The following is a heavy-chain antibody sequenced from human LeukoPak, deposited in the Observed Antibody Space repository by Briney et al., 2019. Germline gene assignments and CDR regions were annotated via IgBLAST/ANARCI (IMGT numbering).Heavy chain of an antibody. CDR3: AKDGLQFSEWLPPLGY. V-gene: IGHV3-23*01. J-gene: IGHJ4*02. Sequence: GGSLRLSCAASGFTLSSYAMSWVRQAPGKGLEWVSLISGNAGSTYYADSVKGRFAISRDITKNTLYLQMNSLRAEDTAVYYCAKDGLQFSEWLPPLGYWGQGTLVTVSS. CDR1: GFTLSSYA. D-gene: IGHD3-3*01. CDR2: ISGNAGST.